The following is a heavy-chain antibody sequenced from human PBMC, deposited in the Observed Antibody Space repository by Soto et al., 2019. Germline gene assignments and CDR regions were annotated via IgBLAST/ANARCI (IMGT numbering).Heavy chain of an antibody. CDR1: GGSISDHY. CDR3: ASQFYTTTEIYNY. CDR2: IHNGGST. J-gene: IGHJ4*02. V-gene: IGHV4-59*03. D-gene: IGHD3-16*01. Sequence: SETLSLTCTVSGGSISDHYYMWIRQSPGKGLEYIGYIHNGGSTNYNPSLKSRVIISVDTSKNQFSLKLTSVTAADTAVYYCASQFYTTTEIYNYWVQGTPVTVSS.